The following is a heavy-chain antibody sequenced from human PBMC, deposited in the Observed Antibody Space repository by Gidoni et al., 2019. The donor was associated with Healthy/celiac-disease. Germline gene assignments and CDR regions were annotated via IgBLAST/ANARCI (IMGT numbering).Heavy chain of an antibody. CDR3: ARAKYDFWSGYYMNSAFDI. J-gene: IGHJ3*02. CDR2: IKQDGSEK. V-gene: IGHV3-7*01. D-gene: IGHD3-3*01. Sequence: EVQLVESGGGLVQPGGSLRLSCAASGFTFSSSWMSWVRQAPGKGLEWVANIKQDGSEKYYVDSVKGRFTISRDNAKNSLYLQMNSLRAEDTAVYYCARAKYDFWSGYYMNSAFDIWGQGTMVTVSS. CDR1: GFTFSSSW.